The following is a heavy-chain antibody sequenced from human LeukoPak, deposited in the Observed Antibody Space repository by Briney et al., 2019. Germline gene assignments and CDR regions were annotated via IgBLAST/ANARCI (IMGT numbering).Heavy chain of an antibody. V-gene: IGHV1-46*01. D-gene: IGHD5-18*01. CDR2: INPNGGST. CDR3: ARGIDSYGPGGY. Sequence: ASVKVSCKASGYTLTRYFIHWVRQAPGQGLEWMGIINPNGGSTSYPQKFQGRVTMTRDTSTSTAYMELRSLRSDDTAVYYCARGIDSYGPGGYWGQGTLVTVSS. J-gene: IGHJ4*02. CDR1: GYTLTRYF.